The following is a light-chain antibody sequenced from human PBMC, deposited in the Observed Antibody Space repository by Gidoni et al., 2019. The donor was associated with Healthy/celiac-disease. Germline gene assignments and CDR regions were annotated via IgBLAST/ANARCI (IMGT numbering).Light chain of an antibody. J-gene: IGLJ3*02. V-gene: IGLV2-11*01. CDR3: CSYAGSYTHWV. CDR2: DVS. Sequence: QSALTQPRSESGSPGQSVTISCTGTSSDVGGYNYVSWYQQHPGKAPKLMIYDVSKRPSGVPDRFSGSKSGNTASLTISGLQAEDEADYYCCSYAGSYTHWVFGGGTKLTVL. CDR1: SSDVGGYNY.